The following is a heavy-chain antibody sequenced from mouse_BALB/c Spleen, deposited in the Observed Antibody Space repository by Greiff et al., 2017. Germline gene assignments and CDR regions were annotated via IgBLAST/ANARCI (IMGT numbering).Heavy chain of an antibody. Sequence: VHVKQSGAELVRSGASVKLSCTASGFNIKDYYMHWVKQRPEQGLEWIGWIDPENGDTEYAPKFQGKATMTADTSSNTAYMQLSSLTSEDSAVYYCARDGSSYGFAYWGQGTLVTVSA. CDR3: ARDGSSYGFAY. CDR1: GFNIKDYY. J-gene: IGHJ3*01. CDR2: IDPENGDT. V-gene: IGHV14-4*02. D-gene: IGHD1-1*01.